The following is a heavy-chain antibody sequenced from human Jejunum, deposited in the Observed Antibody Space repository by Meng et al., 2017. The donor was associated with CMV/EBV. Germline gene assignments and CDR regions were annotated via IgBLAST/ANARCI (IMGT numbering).Heavy chain of an antibody. Sequence: SGFNFGDSAMHWVRRASGQGLEWVGRISSQSNNFATAYAASLKGRFSISRNDSESTTYLHMNSLKTEDTAVYYCATQESTFAVIPFDDWGQGTLVTVSS. CDR1: GFNFGDSA. D-gene: IGHD3-3*01. J-gene: IGHJ4*02. CDR3: ATQESTFAVIPFDD. V-gene: IGHV3-73*01. CDR2: ISSQSNNFAT.